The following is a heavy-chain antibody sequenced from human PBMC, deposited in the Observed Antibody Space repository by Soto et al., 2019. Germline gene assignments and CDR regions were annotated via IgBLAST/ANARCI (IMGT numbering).Heavy chain of an antibody. Sequence: GGSLRLSCAASGFTFSSYTMNWVRQAPGKGLEWVSYISSSSRTIYYADSVKGRFTISRDNAKNSLYLQMNSLRAEDTAVYYCAREYYYYYMDVWGKGTTVTVSS. CDR2: ISSSSRTI. CDR3: AREYYYYYMDV. J-gene: IGHJ6*03. CDR1: GFTFSSYT. V-gene: IGHV3-48*01.